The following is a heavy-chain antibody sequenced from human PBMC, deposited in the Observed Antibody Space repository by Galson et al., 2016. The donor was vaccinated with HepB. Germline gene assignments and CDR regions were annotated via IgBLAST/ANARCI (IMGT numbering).Heavy chain of an antibody. V-gene: IGHV3-64D*06. CDR1: GFTFSSCA. D-gene: IGHD1-1*01. J-gene: IGHJ3*02. CDR3: VKDRGWGYTSNAFDI. CDR2: ISDNGGST. Sequence: SLRLSCAASGFTFSSCAMHWVRQAPGKGLESVSAISDNGGSTYYADSVKGRFTISRDNSKNTLYLRMSSLRAEDTAMYYCVKDRGWGYTSNAFDIWGQGTVLTVSS.